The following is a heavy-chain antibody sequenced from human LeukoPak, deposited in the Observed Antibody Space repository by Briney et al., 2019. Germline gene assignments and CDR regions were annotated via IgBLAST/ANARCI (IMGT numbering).Heavy chain of an antibody. CDR1: GYSFTNTF. CDR3: ARGSREVTPDY. V-gene: IGHV5-51*01. CDR2: IYPGDSDT. J-gene: IGHJ4*02. D-gene: IGHD5-18*01. Sequence: GESLKISCKASGYSFTNTFIGWVRQMPGKGLEWMGVIYPGDSDTRYSPSFQGQVTISADKSISTAYLQWSSLQASDTAMYYCARGSREVTPDYWGQGTLVTVSS.